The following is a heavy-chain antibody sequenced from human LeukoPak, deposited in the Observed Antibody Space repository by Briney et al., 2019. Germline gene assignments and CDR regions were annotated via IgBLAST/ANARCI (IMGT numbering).Heavy chain of an antibody. CDR3: ARRREYSGSYH. D-gene: IGHD1-26*01. V-gene: IGHV4-39*01. J-gene: IGHJ3*01. CDR1: GGSISSSSYY. Sequence: SETLSLTCTVSGGSISSSSYYWGWIRQPPGKGLEWIGSIYYSGSTYYNPSLKSRVTISADTSKNQFSLKLSSVTAADTAVYYCARRREYSGSYHWGQGTMVTVSS. CDR2: IYYSGST.